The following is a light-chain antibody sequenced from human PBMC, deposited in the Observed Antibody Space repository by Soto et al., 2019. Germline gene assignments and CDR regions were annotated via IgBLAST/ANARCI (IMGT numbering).Light chain of an antibody. Sequence: EIVLTQSPGTLSLSPGDRATLSCRASQSVSSSYLAWYQQKPGQAPRLLIYGASSRATGIPDRFSGSGSGTDFTLTINRLEPEDFAVYYCQQYGSSPLTFGGGTKVEIK. V-gene: IGKV3-20*01. CDR1: QSVSSSY. J-gene: IGKJ4*01. CDR2: GAS. CDR3: QQYGSSPLT.